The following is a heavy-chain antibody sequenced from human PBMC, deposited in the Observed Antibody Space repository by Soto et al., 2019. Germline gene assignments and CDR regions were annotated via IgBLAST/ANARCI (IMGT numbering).Heavy chain of an antibody. CDR3: ARGSSSWYYFDY. CDR2: IYSGGST. V-gene: IGHV3-53*01. J-gene: IGHJ4*02. Sequence: VGSLRLSCAASGFTVSSNYMSWVRQAPGKGLEWVSVIYSGGSTYYADSVKGRFTISRDNSKNTLYLQMNSLRAEDTAVYYCARGSSSWYYFDYWGQGTLVTVSS. D-gene: IGHD6-13*01. CDR1: GFTVSSNY.